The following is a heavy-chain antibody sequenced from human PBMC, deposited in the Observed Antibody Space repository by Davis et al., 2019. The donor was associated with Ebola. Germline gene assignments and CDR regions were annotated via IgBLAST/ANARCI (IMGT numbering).Heavy chain of an antibody. V-gene: IGHV3-53*01. J-gene: IGHJ4*02. CDR2: ISGSGGST. CDR3: ARDSYSSSCIDY. CDR1: GFTVSSNY. Sequence: GESLKISCAASGFTVSSNYMSWVRQAPGKGLEWVSAISGSGGSTYYADSVKGRFTISRDNAKNSLYLQMNSLRAEDTAVYYCARDSYSSSCIDYWGQGTLVTVSS. D-gene: IGHD6-13*01.